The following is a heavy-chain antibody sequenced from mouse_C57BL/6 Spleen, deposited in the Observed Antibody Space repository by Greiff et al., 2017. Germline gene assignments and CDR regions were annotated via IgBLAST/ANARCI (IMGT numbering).Heavy chain of an antibody. CDR2: ISPGSGST. CDR3: ARGRRDFDY. CDR1: GYTFTSYW. J-gene: IGHJ2*01. Sequence: QVQLQQPGAELVKPGASVKMSCKASGYTFTSYWITWVKPRPGQGLEWIGDISPGSGSTNYNEKFKGKATLTVDTSYSTAYRQLSSLTSGDSAVYDYARGRRDFDYWGQGTTLTVSS. V-gene: IGHV1-55*01.